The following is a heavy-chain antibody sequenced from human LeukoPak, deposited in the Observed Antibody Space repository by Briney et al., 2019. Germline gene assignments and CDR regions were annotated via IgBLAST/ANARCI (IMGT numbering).Heavy chain of an antibody. D-gene: IGHD3-22*01. J-gene: IGHJ4*02. V-gene: IGHV1-69*05. Sequence: SVKVSCKASGGTFSSYAISWVRQAPGQGLEWMGGIIPIFGTANYAQKFQGGVTITTDESTSTAYMELSSLRSEDTAVYYCASSVVIRPGYFDYWGQGTLVTVSS. CDR3: ASSVVIRPGYFDY. CDR2: IIPIFGTA. CDR1: GGTFSSYA.